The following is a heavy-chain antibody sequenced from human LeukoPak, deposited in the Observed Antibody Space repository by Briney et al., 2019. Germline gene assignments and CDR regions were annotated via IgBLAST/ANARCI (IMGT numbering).Heavy chain of an antibody. V-gene: IGHV5-51*01. Sequence: GESLKISCKGSGYIFTNYWIGWVRQMPGKGLEWMGIIYPGDSDTRYSPSFQGQVTISADKSISTAYLQWSSLKASDTAIYYCARHRPYSSGWRHFDYWGQGTLVTVSS. J-gene: IGHJ4*02. CDR3: ARHRPYSSGWRHFDY. CDR2: IYPGDSDT. CDR1: GYIFTNYW. D-gene: IGHD6-19*01.